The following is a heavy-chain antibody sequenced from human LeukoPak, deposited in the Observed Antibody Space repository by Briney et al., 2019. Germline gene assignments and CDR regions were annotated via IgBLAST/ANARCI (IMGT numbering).Heavy chain of an antibody. D-gene: IGHD3/OR15-3a*01. Sequence: GGSLRLSCAASGFTLSSYWMHSVRQAPGKGLVWVSRINSDGSATGYADSVKGRLTISRDNAKNTLYLQMNSLRAEDTAVYYCARMDKLDQWGQGTLVTVSS. J-gene: IGHJ4*02. CDR2: INSDGSAT. CDR3: ARMDKLDQ. CDR1: GFTLSSYW. V-gene: IGHV3-74*01.